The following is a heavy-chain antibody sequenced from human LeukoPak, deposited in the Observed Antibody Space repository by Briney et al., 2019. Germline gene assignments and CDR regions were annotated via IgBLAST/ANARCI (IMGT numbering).Heavy chain of an antibody. D-gene: IGHD2-15*01. J-gene: IGHJ4*02. Sequence: GGSLRLSCAASGFTVSSNYMSWVRQAPGKGLEWVSAISGSAGSTNYADSVKGRFTVSRDNSRNTVYLQMNSLRAEDTAVYYCAKSQWGVVALVDNWGQGTLVTVSS. CDR3: AKSQWGVVALVDN. V-gene: IGHV3-23*01. CDR2: ISGSAGST. CDR1: GFTVSSNY.